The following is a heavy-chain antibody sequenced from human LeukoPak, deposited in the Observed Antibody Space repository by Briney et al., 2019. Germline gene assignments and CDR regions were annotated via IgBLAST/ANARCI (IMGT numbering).Heavy chain of an antibody. D-gene: IGHD4-17*01. CDR3: ARVLLYGDYVGDY. V-gene: IGHV4-39*07. CDR1: GGSISSSSYY. Sequence: SETLSLTCTVSGGSISSSSYYWSWIRQPLGKGLEWIGEINHSGSTNYNPSLKSRVTISVDTSKNQFSLKLSSVTAADTAVYYCARVLLYGDYVGDYWGQGTLVTVSS. J-gene: IGHJ4*02. CDR2: INHSGST.